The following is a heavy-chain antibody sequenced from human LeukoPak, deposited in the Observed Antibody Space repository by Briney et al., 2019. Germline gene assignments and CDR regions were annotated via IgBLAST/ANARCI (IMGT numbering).Heavy chain of an antibody. Sequence: SETLSLTCAVYGGSFSGYYWSWIRQPPGKGLEWIGEINHSGSTNYNPSLKSRVTISVDTSKNQFSLKLSSVTAADTAVYYCARGANYYDSSGYYGTIDYWGQGTLVTVSS. CDR2: INHSGST. CDR1: GGSFSGYY. D-gene: IGHD3-22*01. CDR3: ARGANYYDSSGYYGTIDY. V-gene: IGHV4-34*01. J-gene: IGHJ4*02.